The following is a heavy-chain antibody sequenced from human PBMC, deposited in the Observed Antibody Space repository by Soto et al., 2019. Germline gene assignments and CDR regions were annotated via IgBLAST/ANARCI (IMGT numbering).Heavy chain of an antibody. D-gene: IGHD3-16*02. CDR2: ISYDGSNK. Sequence: QVQLVESGGGVVQPGRSLRLSCAASGFTFSSYAMHWVRQAPGKGLEWVAVISYDGSNKYYADSVKGRFTISRDNSKNTLYLQMNSMRAEDTAVYYCARVNTFGGVIALLYYYCGMDVWGQGTTVTVSS. CDR1: GFTFSSYA. CDR3: ARVNTFGGVIALLYYYCGMDV. V-gene: IGHV3-30-3*01. J-gene: IGHJ6*02.